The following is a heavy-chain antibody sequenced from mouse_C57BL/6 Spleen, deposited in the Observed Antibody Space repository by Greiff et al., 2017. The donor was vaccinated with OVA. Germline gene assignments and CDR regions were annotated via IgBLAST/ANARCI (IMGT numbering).Heavy chain of an antibody. CDR3: ARHGSSYVEYAMDY. Sequence: QVQLQQSGPELVKPGASVKISCKASGYAFSSSWMNWVKQRPGTGLEWIGRIYPGDGDTNYNGKFKGKATLTADKSSSTAYMQLSSLTSEDSAVYFCARHGSSYVEYAMDYWGQGTSVTVSS. J-gene: IGHJ4*01. D-gene: IGHD1-1*01. V-gene: IGHV1-82*01. CDR1: GYAFSSSW. CDR2: IYPGDGDT.